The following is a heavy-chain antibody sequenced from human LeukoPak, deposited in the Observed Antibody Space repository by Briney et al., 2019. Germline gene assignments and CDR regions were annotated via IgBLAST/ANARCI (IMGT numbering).Heavy chain of an antibody. J-gene: IGHJ4*02. CDR1: GGTFSSYA. V-gene: IGHV1-69*04. CDR3: NRITYYYDSSGYYPGDFDY. D-gene: IGHD3-22*01. CDR2: IIPILGIA. Sequence: ASVKVSCKASGGTFSSYAISWVRQAPGQGLEWMGRIIPILGIANYAQKFQGRVTITADKSTSTAYMELSSLRSEDTAVYYCNRITYYYDSSGYYPGDFDYWGPGTLVTVSS.